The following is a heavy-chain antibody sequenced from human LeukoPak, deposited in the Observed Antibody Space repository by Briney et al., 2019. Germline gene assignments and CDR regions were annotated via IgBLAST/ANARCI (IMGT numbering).Heavy chain of an antibody. J-gene: IGHJ4*02. CDR1: GFSFSGHW. CDR3: ARGPNSNWSGLDY. Sequence: PGGSLRLSCAVSGFSFSGHWMHWARQLPGKGLVWVSRISPTGSTTSYADSVKGRFTVSRDNAKNTLYLQVNNLRAEDTAVYYCARGPNSNWSGLDYWGQGTLVAVSS. D-gene: IGHD6-6*01. CDR2: ISPTGSTT. V-gene: IGHV3-74*01.